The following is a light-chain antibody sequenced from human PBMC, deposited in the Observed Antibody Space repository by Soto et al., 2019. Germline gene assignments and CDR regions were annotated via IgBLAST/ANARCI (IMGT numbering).Light chain of an antibody. V-gene: IGLV2-14*01. CDR1: SSDVGGYNY. CDR3: SSYTSSNTLVV. CDR2: DVT. Sequence: QSALTQPASVSGSPGHSITISCTGTSSDVGGYNYVSWYQQHPGKAPKLMIYDVTNRPSGVSNRFSGSKSGNTASLTISGLQAEDEADYYCSSYTSSNTLVVFGGGTKLTVL. J-gene: IGLJ2*01.